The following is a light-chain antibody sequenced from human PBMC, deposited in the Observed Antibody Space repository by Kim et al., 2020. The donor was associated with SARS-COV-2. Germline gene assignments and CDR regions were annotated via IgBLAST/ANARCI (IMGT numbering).Light chain of an antibody. Sequence: LTQPHSVSESPGKTVIISCTRSSGSIASNYVQWYQQRPGSAPTTVIYDDNQRPSGVPDRFSGSIDSSSNSASLTISGLKTEDEADYCCQSYDSSSWVFGGGTQLTVL. CDR1: SGSIASNY. CDR2: DDN. V-gene: IGLV6-57*04. CDR3: QSYDSSSWV. J-gene: IGLJ3*02.